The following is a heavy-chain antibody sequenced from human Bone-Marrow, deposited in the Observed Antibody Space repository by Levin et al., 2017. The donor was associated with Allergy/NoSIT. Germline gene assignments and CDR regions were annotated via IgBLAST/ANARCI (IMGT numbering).Heavy chain of an antibody. Sequence: LTCAASGFTFSSYSMNWVRQAPGKGLEWVSYISSSSSTIYYADSVKGRFTISRDNAKNSLYLQMNSLRDEDTAVYYCARDRYCSSTSCYQAYYFDYWGQGTLVTVSS. CDR1: GFTFSSYS. CDR2: ISSSSSTI. CDR3: ARDRYCSSTSCYQAYYFDY. D-gene: IGHD2-2*01. V-gene: IGHV3-48*02. J-gene: IGHJ4*02.